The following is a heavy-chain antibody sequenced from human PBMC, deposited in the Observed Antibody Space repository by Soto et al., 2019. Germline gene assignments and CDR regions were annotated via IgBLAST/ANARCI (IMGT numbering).Heavy chain of an antibody. CDR3: AKDSTYSSGIPDY. J-gene: IGHJ4*02. Sequence: QVQLVESGGGVVQPGRSLRLSCAASGFTFSSYGMHWVRQAPGKGLEWVAVISYDGSNKYYADSVKGRFTISRDNSRNTLYLQMNSLRAEDTAVYYCAKDSTYSSGIPDYWGQGTLVTVSS. D-gene: IGHD6-13*01. CDR1: GFTFSSYG. V-gene: IGHV3-30*18. CDR2: ISYDGSNK.